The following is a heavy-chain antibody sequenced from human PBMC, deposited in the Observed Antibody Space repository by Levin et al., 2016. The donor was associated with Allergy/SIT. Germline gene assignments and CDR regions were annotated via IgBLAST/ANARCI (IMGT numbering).Heavy chain of an antibody. CDR1: GYTFSGFY. CDR3: AKEADGLSTVDS. J-gene: IGHJ4*02. V-gene: IGHV1-2*02. D-gene: IGHD5-24*01. Sequence: ASVKVSCKASGYTFSGFYMHWVRQAPGRGLEWMGWINPNSGGTNYAQKFQGRVTLTRDTSINTAYMEMTRLSADDTATYYCAKEADGLSTVDSWGQGTLVTVSS. CDR2: INPNSGGT.